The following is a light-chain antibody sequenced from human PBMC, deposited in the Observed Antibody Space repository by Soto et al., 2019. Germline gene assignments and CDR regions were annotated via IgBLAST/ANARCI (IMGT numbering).Light chain of an antibody. CDR3: QQYINWPRT. CDR1: QTINIK. J-gene: IGKJ1*01. Sequence: VMTQSPATLSVSPGERATLSCKASQTINIKLAWYQQKPGQAPRLLIYDASTRATGIPARFSGSGSGTEFTLTVSSLQSEDFAVYCCQQYINWPRTFGQGTKVE. CDR2: DAS. V-gene: IGKV3-15*01.